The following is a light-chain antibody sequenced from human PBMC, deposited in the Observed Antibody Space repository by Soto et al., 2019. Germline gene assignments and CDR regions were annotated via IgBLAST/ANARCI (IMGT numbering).Light chain of an antibody. CDR1: QSVSSSY. V-gene: IGKV3-20*01. J-gene: IGKJ2*01. CDR2: GAS. CDR3: QQYGSSPPYT. Sequence: EIVLTQSPGTLSLSPGERATLSCRASQSVSSSYLAWYQQKPGQAPRLLIYGASSRDTGFPDRFSGSGSGTDFTLTISRLEPEDLAVYYCQQYGSSPPYTFDQGTKLEIK.